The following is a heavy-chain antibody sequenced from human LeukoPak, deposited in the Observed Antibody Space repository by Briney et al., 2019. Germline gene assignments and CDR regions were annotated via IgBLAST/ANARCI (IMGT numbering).Heavy chain of an antibody. CDR2: SSSSSSYI. J-gene: IGHJ4*02. V-gene: IGHV3-21*01. Sequence: GGSLRLSCAASGFTFSSYSMNWVRQAPGKGLEWVSSSSSSSSYIYYADSVKGRFTISRDNAKNSLYLQMNSLRAEDTAVYYCARDYPAANFDYWGQGTLVTVSS. CDR3: ARDYPAANFDY. CDR1: GFTFSSYS.